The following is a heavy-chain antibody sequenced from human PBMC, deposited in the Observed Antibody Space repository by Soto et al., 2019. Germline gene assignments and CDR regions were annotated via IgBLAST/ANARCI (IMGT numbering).Heavy chain of an antibody. CDR1: GFTFSSYS. D-gene: IGHD4-4*01. J-gene: IGHJ6*02. CDR3: ARHEQFYYYYYGMDV. V-gene: IGHV3-21*04. CDR2: ISSSSSYI. Sequence: PGGSLRLSCAASGFTFSSYSMNWVRQAPGKGLEWVSSISSSSSYIYYADSVKGRFTISISTAYLQWSSLKASDTAMYYCARHEQFYYYYYGMDVWGQGTAVTVSS.